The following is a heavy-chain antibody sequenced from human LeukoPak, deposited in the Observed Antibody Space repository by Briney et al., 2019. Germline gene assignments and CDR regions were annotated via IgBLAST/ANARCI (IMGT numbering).Heavy chain of an antibody. CDR3: ARSKLGSFDY. CDR1: GGSISSYY. V-gene: IGHV4-59*01. Sequence: SETLSLTCTVSGGSISSYYWSWIRQPPGKGLEGIGYIYYSGSTNYNPSLKSRVTISVDTFKNQFSLKLSSVTAADTAVYYCARSKLGSFDYWGQGTLVTVSS. CDR2: IYYSGST. J-gene: IGHJ4*02. D-gene: IGHD7-27*01.